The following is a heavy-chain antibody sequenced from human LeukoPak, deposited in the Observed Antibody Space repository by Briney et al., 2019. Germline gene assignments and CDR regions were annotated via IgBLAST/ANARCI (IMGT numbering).Heavy chain of an antibody. CDR2: IIPIFGTA. J-gene: IGHJ5*02. Sequence: SVKVSCKASGGTFSSYAISWVRQAPGQGLEWMGGIIPIFGTANYAQKFQGRVTITADESTSTAYMELSGLRSEDTAVYYCARVGERFAGLYNWFDPWGQGTLVTVSS. CDR3: ARVGERFAGLYNWFDP. CDR1: GGTFSSYA. V-gene: IGHV1-69*13. D-gene: IGHD3-10*01.